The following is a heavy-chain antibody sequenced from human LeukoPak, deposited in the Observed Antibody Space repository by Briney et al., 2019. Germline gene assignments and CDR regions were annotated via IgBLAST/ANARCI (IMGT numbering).Heavy chain of an antibody. Sequence: ASVKVSCKASGFTFVNYGFTWVRQAPGQGLEWMGWIANNGNTNYAQHLQGGVTLTTDLTTSTAYMELRSLRSGDTGVYFCARGGAIGVDYWGQGTPVTVSS. J-gene: IGHJ4*02. CDR2: IANNGNT. CDR3: ARGGAIGVDY. CDR1: GFTFVNYG. D-gene: IGHD3-16*01. V-gene: IGHV1-18*01.